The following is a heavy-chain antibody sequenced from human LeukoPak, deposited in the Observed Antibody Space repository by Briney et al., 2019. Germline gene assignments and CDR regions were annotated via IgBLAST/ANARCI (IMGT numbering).Heavy chain of an antibody. CDR2: IRSKTDGGTA. V-gene: IGHV3-15*01. CDR3: STDAMH. CDR1: GFTFSNYA. J-gene: IGHJ4*02. Sequence: GGSLRLSCAASGFTFSNYAMSWVRQAPGKGLEWVGRIRSKTDGGTADYAAPVKGRFTISRDDAENSLYLLMNSLKTEDTGVYYCSTDAMHWGQGAQVTVSS.